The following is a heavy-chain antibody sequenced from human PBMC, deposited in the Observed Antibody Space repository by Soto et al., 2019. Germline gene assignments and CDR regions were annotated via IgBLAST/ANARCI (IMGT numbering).Heavy chain of an antibody. CDR3: ARDTAMALPDA. J-gene: IGHJ4*02. V-gene: IGHV1-18*01. Sequence: QVQLVQSGTEVKKPGASVKVSCKASGYTFTSYAISWVRQAPGQGLEWMRWINPYNGNTNYAQKLQGRVTMTTDTSTSTAYMELRSLRSDDTAVYYCARDTAMALPDAWGQGTLVTVSS. CDR2: INPYNGNT. D-gene: IGHD5-18*01. CDR1: GYTFTSYA.